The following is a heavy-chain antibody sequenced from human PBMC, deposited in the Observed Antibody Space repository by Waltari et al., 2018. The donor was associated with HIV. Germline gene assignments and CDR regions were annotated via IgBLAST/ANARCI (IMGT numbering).Heavy chain of an antibody. CDR3: ARDRRLLWFGELSPYGMDV. Sequence: QVQLQESGPGLVKPSETLSLTCTVSGGSISSYYWSWIRQPPGKGLEWIGYIYYSGSTNYNPSLKRRVTISVDTSKNQFSLKLSSVTAADTAVYYCARDRRLLWFGELSPYGMDVWGQGTTVTVSS. D-gene: IGHD3-10*01. J-gene: IGHJ6*02. CDR2: IYYSGST. V-gene: IGHV4-59*01. CDR1: GGSISSYY.